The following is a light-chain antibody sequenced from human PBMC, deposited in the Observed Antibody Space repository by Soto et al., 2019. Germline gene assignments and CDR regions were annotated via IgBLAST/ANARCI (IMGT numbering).Light chain of an antibody. J-gene: IGKJ1*01. V-gene: IGKV3-11*01. Sequence: EIVLTQSPATLSLSPGERATLSCRASQSIRSNLAWYQHKPGQAPRLLIYDASNRATGIPGRFSGSGSGTDFTLTISNLELEDFAVYYCQQRDNWPWTFGQGAKVEIK. CDR1: QSIRSN. CDR2: DAS. CDR3: QQRDNWPWT.